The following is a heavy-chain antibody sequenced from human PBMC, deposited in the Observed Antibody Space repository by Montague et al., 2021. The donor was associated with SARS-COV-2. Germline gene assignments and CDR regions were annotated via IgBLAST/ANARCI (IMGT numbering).Heavy chain of an antibody. CDR2: ISRSGST. J-gene: IGHJ4*02. D-gene: IGHD5-24*01. V-gene: IGHV4-59*01. Sequence: SETLSLTCSVSSGSISDYYWSWIRQPPGEGLEWIGYISRSGSTNYNPSLKSRVTMSLDMSKNDFSLTLNSVTAADTAVYFCARVKKDGFNWGLDYWGQGTLVTVSS. CDR3: ARVKKDGFNWGLDY. CDR1: SGSISDYY.